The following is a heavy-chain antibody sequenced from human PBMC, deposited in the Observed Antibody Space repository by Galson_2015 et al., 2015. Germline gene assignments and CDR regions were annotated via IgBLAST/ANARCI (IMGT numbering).Heavy chain of an antibody. CDR2: ISSSSSYI. D-gene: IGHD5-24*01. CDR1: GFTFSSYR. V-gene: IGHV3-21*01. CDR3: ARTGGVRWRYYFDY. J-gene: IGHJ4*02. Sequence: SLRLSCAASGFTFSSYRMNWVRQAPGKGLEWVSSISSSSSYIYYADSVKGRFTISRDNAKNSLYLQMNSLRAEDTAVYYCARTGGVRWRYYFDYWGQGTLVTVSS.